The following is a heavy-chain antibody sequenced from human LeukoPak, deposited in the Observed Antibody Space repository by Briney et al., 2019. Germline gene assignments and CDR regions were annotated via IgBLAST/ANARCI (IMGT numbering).Heavy chain of an antibody. V-gene: IGHV4-61*02. CDR1: GGSISSGNYY. Sequence: PSQTLSLTCTVSGGSISSGNYYWNWIRQPAGKGLDWIGRIYTSGSTHYNPSLKSRVTISVDTSKNQFSLKLSSVSAADTAVNYCASLYDILTGRLDYWGQGTLVTVSS. J-gene: IGHJ4*02. CDR2: IYTSGST. CDR3: ASLYDILTGRLDY. D-gene: IGHD3-9*01.